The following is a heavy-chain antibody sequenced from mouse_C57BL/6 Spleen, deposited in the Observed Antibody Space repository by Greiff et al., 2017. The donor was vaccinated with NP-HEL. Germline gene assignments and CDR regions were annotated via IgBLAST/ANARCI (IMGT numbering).Heavy chain of an antibody. CDR3: EDRSFFAY. CDR2: ISSGSSTI. Sequence: DVKLVESGGGLVKPGGSLKLSCAASGFTFSDYGMHWVRQAPEKGLEWVAYISSGSSTIYYADTVKGRFTISRDNAKNNLFLQMTSVRSEDTAVYYCEDRSFFAYWGQGTLVTVSA. D-gene: IGHD2-14*01. CDR1: GFTFSDYG. J-gene: IGHJ3*01. V-gene: IGHV5-17*01.